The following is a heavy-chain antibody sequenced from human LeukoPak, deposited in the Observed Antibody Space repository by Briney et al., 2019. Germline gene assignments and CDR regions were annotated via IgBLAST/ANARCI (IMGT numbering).Heavy chain of an antibody. CDR2: TYYRSKWYN. J-gene: IGHJ4*02. V-gene: IGHV6-1*01. Sequence: SQTLSLTFAISGDSVSSNSAAWNWIRQSPSRGLEWLGSTYYRSKWYNDYAVSVKSRITINPDTSKNQFSLQLNSVTPEDTAVYYCASNKYYGSGSYFVPYFDYWGQGTLVTVSS. CDR3: ASNKYYGSGSYFVPYFDY. CDR1: GDSVSSNSAA. D-gene: IGHD3-10*01.